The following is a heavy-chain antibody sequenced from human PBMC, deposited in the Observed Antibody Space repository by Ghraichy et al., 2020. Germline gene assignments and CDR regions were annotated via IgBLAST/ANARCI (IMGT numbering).Heavy chain of an antibody. CDR1: GDSVSSNSAT. Sequence: SQTLSLTCAISGDSVSSNSATWNWIRQSPSRGLEWLGRTYYRSKWYTNYAVSVKSRITINPDTSKNQFSMQLNSVTPEDTAVYYCARDPNWGDVFDIWGQWTMVTVSS. J-gene: IGHJ3*02. V-gene: IGHV6-1*01. CDR3: ARDPNWGDVFDI. CDR2: TYYRSKWYT. D-gene: IGHD7-27*01.